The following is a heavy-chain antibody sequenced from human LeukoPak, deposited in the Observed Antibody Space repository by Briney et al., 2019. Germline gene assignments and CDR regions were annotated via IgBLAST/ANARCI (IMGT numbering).Heavy chain of an antibody. J-gene: IGHJ6*03. Sequence: GGSLRLSCAASGFTFDDYGMSWVRQAPGKGLEWVSGINWNGGSTGYADSVKGRFTISRDNAKNSLYLQMNSLRAEDTALYYCARAVEQWLVRGRSSYYYYMDVWGKGTTVTVSS. CDR2: INWNGGST. V-gene: IGHV3-20*04. CDR1: GFTFDDYG. CDR3: ARAVEQWLVRGRSSYYYYMDV. D-gene: IGHD6-19*01.